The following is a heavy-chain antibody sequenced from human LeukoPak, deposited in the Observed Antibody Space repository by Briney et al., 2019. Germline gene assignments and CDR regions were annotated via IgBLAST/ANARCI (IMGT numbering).Heavy chain of an antibody. CDR2: ISGSGSST. V-gene: IGHV3-23*01. CDR3: AEAPEWLRFRSSCYFDY. D-gene: IGHD5-12*01. J-gene: IGHJ4*02. Sequence: GGSLRLSCAASGFTFSSYAMSWVRQAPRKGLEWVSAISGSGSSTYYADSVKGRFTISRDNSKNTLYLQMNSLRAEDTAVYYGAEAPEWLRFRSSCYFDYWGQGTLVTVSS. CDR1: GFTFSSYA.